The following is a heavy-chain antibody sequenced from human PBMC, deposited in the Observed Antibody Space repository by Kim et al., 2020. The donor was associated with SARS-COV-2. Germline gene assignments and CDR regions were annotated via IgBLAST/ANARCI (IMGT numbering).Heavy chain of an antibody. CDR2: INYSGST. CDR3: ARRTSSWLDS. CDR1: GGSISSSSYF. D-gene: IGHD6-13*01. Sequence: SETLSLTCTVSGGSISSSSYFWAWIRQPPGKGLEWIGSINYSGSTYYNPSLKSRVTISVDTSKNQFSLKLSSVAAADTAVYYCARRTSSWLDSWGQGTLVTDSS. J-gene: IGHJ4*02. V-gene: IGHV4-39*01.